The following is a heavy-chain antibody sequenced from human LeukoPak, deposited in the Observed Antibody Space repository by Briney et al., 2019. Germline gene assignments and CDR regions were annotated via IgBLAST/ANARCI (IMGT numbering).Heavy chain of an antibody. CDR2: ISSRSSYT. J-gene: IGHJ4*02. D-gene: IGHD5-18*01. Sequence: FTXXXYYMXWLRQAXGKGLEWGSXISSRSSYTNYADSVKGRFTISRDNAKNSLYLQMDSLRAEDTVVYYCARGVRGYSYGPSGYWGQGTLVTVSS. CDR3: ARGVRGYSYGPSGY. CDR1: FTXXXYY. V-gene: IGHV3-11*06.